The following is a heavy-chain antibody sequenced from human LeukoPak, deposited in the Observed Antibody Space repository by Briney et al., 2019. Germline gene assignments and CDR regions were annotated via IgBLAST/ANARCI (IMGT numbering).Heavy chain of an antibody. CDR2: IYHSAST. CDR3: ARARVAVAVPWFDP. Sequence: TLSLTCAVSGGSISSGGYSWGWIRQPPGQGLEGIGYIYHSASTKYNPSRKSRVTISVDRSKHQYSLKLTSETAADTAVYDCARARVAVAVPWFDPWGQGTLVTVSS. CDR1: GGSISSGGYS. D-gene: IGHD6-19*01. V-gene: IGHV4-30-2*01. J-gene: IGHJ5*02.